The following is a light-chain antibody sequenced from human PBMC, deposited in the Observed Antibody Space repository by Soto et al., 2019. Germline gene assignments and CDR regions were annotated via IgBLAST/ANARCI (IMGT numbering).Light chain of an antibody. CDR2: AAS. Sequence: EIVLTQSPGTLSLSPGERATLSCRASQGVSSTDLGWYQQKPRQAPRLLIYAASSSATGIPDRFTGSGSGTDFTLTISRVEPEDFAVYYDHRAGISPPFTFGRGTTLEIK. J-gene: IGKJ2*01. V-gene: IGKV3-20*01. CDR3: HRAGISPPFT. CDR1: QGVSSTD.